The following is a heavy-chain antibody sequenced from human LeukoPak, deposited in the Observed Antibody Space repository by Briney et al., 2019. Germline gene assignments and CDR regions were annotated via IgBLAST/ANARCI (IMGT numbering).Heavy chain of an antibody. CDR2: ISSSSSTI. CDR3: ARDFRGLRAFDI. Sequence: GGSLRLSCAASGFTFSDYYMSWIRQAPGQGLEWVSYISSSSSTIYYADSVKGRFTISRDNAKNSLYLQMNSLRDEDTAVYYCARDFRGLRAFDIWGQGTMVTVSS. J-gene: IGHJ3*02. V-gene: IGHV3-11*04. D-gene: IGHD3-16*01. CDR1: GFTFSDYY.